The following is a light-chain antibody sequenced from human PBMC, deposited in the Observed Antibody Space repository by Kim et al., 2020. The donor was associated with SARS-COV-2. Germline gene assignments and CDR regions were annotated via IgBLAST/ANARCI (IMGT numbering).Light chain of an antibody. CDR2: AAS. Sequence: SASVGDTVTISCRASQDIHQNLVWFQQKPGQVPKRLIYAASRPQSGVPSRFSGSGSGTEFPLTITSLQPEDFATYYCLQHRSYPRTFGQGTELEI. CDR1: QDIHQN. CDR3: LQHRSYPRT. J-gene: IGKJ2*01. V-gene: IGKV1-17*03.